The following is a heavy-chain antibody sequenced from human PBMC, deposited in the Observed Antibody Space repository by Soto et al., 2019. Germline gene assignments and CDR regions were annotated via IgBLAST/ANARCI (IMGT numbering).Heavy chain of an antibody. J-gene: IGHJ4*02. D-gene: IGHD3-22*01. CDR3: TRVRDSNDY. V-gene: IGHV3-48*03. Sequence: SLRLSCVGSGFTFSSYEMNWVRQAPGKGLEWVSNIRSSGRSINYADSVKGRFTISRDNAKNSLYLQMNSLRAEDTAVYYCTRVRDSNDYWGQGTLVTVSS. CDR1: GFTFSSYE. CDR2: IRSSGRSI.